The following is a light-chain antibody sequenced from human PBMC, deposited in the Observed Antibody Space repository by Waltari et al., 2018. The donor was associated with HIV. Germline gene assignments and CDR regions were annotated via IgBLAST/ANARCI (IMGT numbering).Light chain of an antibody. CDR2: SNN. J-gene: IGLJ3*02. V-gene: IGLV1-44*01. CDR3: AAWDDSLNGRV. Sequence: QSVLTQPPSASGPPGQRVTISCSGSSRNIGSNTVNCSQPHPGTAPKLLIYSNNQRPSGVPDRFSGSKSGTSASLAISGLQSEDEADYYCAAWDDSLNGRVFGGGTKLTVL. CDR1: SRNIGSNT.